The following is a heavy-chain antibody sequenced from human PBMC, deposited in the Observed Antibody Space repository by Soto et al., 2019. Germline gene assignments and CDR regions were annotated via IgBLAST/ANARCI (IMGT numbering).Heavy chain of an antibody. Sequence: GGSLILSCAASGFTFSSYSMSWVRQAPGKGLEWVSAISGSGGSTYYADSVKGRFTISRDNSKNTLYLQMNSLRAEDTAVYYCAKDRIPWFDPWGQGTLVTVSS. J-gene: IGHJ5*02. CDR2: ISGSGGST. D-gene: IGHD2-2*02. CDR1: GFTFSSYS. CDR3: AKDRIPWFDP. V-gene: IGHV3-23*01.